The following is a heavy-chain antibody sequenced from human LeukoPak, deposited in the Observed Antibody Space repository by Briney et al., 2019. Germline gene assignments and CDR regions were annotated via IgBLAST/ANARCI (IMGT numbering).Heavy chain of an antibody. CDR2: ISGSGGHT. J-gene: IGHJ4*02. D-gene: IGHD1-26*01. Sequence: GSLRLSCADSGFTFNNYDMSWVRQAPGKGLEWVSTISGSGGHTYYADSVKGRFTISRDNSKDTLHLLMNSLRAEDTAVYYCAKLGWPGSWGQGTLVTVSS. V-gene: IGHV3-23*01. CDR1: GFTFNNYD. CDR3: AKLGWPGS.